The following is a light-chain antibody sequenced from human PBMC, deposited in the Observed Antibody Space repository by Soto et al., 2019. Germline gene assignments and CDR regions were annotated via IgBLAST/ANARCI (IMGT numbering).Light chain of an antibody. J-gene: IGLJ2*01. CDR3: CSYAGSYTWV. V-gene: IGLV2-11*01. Sequence: QSALTQPCSVSGSPGQSVTISCTGTSSDVGGYNYVSWYQQHPGKAPKLMIYDVSQRPSGVPDRFSGSKSGNTASLTVSGLQAEDEADYYCCSYAGSYTWVFGGGTNSPS. CDR1: SSDVGGYNY. CDR2: DVS.